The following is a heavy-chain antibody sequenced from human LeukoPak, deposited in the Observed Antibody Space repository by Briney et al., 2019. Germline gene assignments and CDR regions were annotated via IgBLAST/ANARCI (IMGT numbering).Heavy chain of an antibody. CDR3: ARDPGGYGYFDY. Sequence: GGSLRLSCAASGFTFSSNYTSWVRQAPGKGLEWVSVIYSGGSTYYADSVKGRFTISRDNSKNTLYLQMNSLRAEDTAVYYCARDPGGYGYFDYWGQGTLVTVSS. V-gene: IGHV3-53*01. D-gene: IGHD5-18*01. J-gene: IGHJ4*02. CDR2: IYSGGST. CDR1: GFTFSSNY.